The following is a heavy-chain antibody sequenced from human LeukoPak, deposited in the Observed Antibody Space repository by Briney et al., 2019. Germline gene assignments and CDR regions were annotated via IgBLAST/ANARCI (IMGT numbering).Heavy chain of an antibody. CDR3: VGDRIQLWNRFDY. D-gene: IGHD5-18*01. CDR2: ICGST. V-gene: IGHV4-39*07. Sequence: SETLSLTCAVSGGSISSNSYYWGWIRQPPGKGLEWIGSICGSTYYNPSLKSRVTISVDTSKNQFSLKLSSVTAADTAVYYCVGDRIQLWNRFDYWGQGTLVTVSS. CDR1: GGSISSNSYY. J-gene: IGHJ4*02.